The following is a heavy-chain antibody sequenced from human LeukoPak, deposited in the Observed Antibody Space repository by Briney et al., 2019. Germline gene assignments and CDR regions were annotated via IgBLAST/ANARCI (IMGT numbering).Heavy chain of an antibody. CDR2: ISDTGNT. CDR3: AKAPVTTCRGAFCYPFDY. D-gene: IGHD2-15*01. CDR1: GFTFSSYS. Sequence: GGSLRLSCAASGFTFSSYSMNWVRQAPGKGLEWVSAISDTGNTYHADSVKGRFTISRDSSKNTLFLQMNRLRPEGAAVYYCAKAPVTTCRGAFCYPFDYWGLGTLVTVSS. J-gene: IGHJ4*02. V-gene: IGHV3-23*01.